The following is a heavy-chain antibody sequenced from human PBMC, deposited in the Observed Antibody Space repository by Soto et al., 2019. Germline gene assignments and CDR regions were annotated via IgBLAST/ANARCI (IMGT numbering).Heavy chain of an antibody. Sequence: SETLSLTCTVSGVSISSSIYYWGWIRQPPGKGLEWIGSIYYSGSTYYNPSLKSRVTISVDTSKNQFSLKLSSVTAADTAVYYCARHEAPSGWYFDYWGQGTLVTVSS. J-gene: IGHJ4*02. D-gene: IGHD6-19*01. CDR3: ARHEAPSGWYFDY. CDR1: GVSISSSIYY. CDR2: IYYSGST. V-gene: IGHV4-39*01.